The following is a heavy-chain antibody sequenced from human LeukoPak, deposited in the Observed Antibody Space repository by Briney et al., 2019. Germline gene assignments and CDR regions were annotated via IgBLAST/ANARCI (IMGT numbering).Heavy chain of an antibody. Sequence: SETLSLTCTVSGGSISSHYWSWIRQPPGKGLEWIGYIYYSGSTNYNPSLKSRVTISVDTSKNQFSLKLSSVTAADTAVYYCARGKTGTTEYYYYYYMDVWGKGTTVTVSS. CDR2: IYYSGST. CDR3: ARGKTGTTEYYYYYYMDV. V-gene: IGHV4-59*11. J-gene: IGHJ6*03. CDR1: GGSISSHY. D-gene: IGHD1-1*01.